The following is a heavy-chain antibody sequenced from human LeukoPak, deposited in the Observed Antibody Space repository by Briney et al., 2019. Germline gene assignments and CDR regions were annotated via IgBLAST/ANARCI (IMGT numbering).Heavy chain of an antibody. CDR2: IRYDGGDK. CDR3: AKDAWEVGATSEIDY. D-gene: IGHD1-26*01. CDR1: GFIFSSYG. J-gene: IGHJ4*02. Sequence: GGSLKLSCATSGFIFSSYGIHWVRQAPGKGLEWVAFIRYDGGDKYYADSVKGRFTISRDNSKNKVYLQMNSLRAEDTAVYYCAKDAWEVGATSEIDYWGQGTLVTVSS. V-gene: IGHV3-30*02.